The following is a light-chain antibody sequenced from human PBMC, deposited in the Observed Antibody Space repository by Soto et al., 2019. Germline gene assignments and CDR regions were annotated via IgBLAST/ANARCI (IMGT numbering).Light chain of an antibody. CDR2: DVT. CDR1: SSDIGGNNY. J-gene: IGLJ2*01. CDR3: SSYTTSSTL. Sequence: QSVLTQPASVSGSPGQSTTISCPETSSDIGGNNYVSWYQQHPGKAPKLMFYDVTNRPSGVSNRCSGSKSGNTASLTISGLQAEDDADYCCSSYTTSSTLFGGGTKLTVL. V-gene: IGLV2-14*03.